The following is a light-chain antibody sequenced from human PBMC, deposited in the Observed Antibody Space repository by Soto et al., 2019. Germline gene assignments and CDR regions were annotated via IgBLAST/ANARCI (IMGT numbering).Light chain of an antibody. CDR2: NNS. J-gene: IGLJ3*02. CDR1: SSNIGSNY. Sequence: QSVLTQPPSASGSPGQRVSISCSGSSSNIGSNYVYWYQQLPGTAPKLLIYNNSQRPSGVPDRFSGSQSGTSASLALSGLRSEDEADYSCATWDDSLSGWVFGGGTKVTVL. CDR3: ATWDDSLSGWV. V-gene: IGLV1-47*02.